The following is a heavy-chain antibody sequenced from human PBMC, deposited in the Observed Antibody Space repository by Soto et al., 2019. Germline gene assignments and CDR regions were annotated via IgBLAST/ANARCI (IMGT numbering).Heavy chain of an antibody. V-gene: IGHV3-15*01. CDR2: IKSKTDGGTT. Sequence: PGGSLRLSCAASGFTFSNAWMSWVRQAPGKGLEWVGRIKSKTDGGTTDYAAPVKGRFTISRDDSKNTLYLQMSSLKTEDTAVYYCTTPMGDSSGYYVDYWGQGTLVTVSS. CDR1: GFTFSNAW. CDR3: TTPMGDSSGYYVDY. D-gene: IGHD3-22*01. J-gene: IGHJ4*02.